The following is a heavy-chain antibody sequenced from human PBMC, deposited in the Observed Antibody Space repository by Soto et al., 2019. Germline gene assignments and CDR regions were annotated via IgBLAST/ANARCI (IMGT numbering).Heavy chain of an antibody. CDR3: ARARDFDQ. V-gene: IGHV4-34*01. CDR2: INHSGST. Sequence: KASETLSLTCAVYGGSFSGYHWSWIRQPPGKGLEWIGEINHSGSTNYDPSLKSRVTISIDTSNYQFSLKLSSVTAADTAVYYCARARDFDQWGQGTLVTVS. J-gene: IGHJ4*02. CDR1: GGSFSGYH.